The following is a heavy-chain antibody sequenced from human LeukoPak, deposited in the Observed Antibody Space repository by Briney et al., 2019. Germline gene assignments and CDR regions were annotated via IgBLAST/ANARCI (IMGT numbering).Heavy chain of an antibody. V-gene: IGHV4-59*01. Sequence: TSETLSLTCTVSGGSFSSYYLSWIRQPPGKGLEWIGYIYYSGSTNYNPSLKSRVTISVDTSKNQFSLKLSSVTAADTAVYYCARDQNWFDLWGQGTLVTVSS. CDR3: ARDQNWFDL. CDR2: IYYSGST. CDR1: GGSFSSYY. J-gene: IGHJ5*02.